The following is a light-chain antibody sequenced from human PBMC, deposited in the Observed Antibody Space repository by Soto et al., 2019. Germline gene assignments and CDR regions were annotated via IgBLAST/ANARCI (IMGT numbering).Light chain of an antibody. V-gene: IGKV3-20*01. CDR2: GAS. J-gene: IGKJ1*01. Sequence: EIVFTQSPGTLSLSPGERATLSCRASQSVSSTYLAWYQQKPGQAPRLLIYGASNRATGIPDRFSGSGSGTDFTLTISRLEPEDFAVYYCQQYGGSRWTFGQGTKV. CDR1: QSVSSTY. CDR3: QQYGGSRWT.